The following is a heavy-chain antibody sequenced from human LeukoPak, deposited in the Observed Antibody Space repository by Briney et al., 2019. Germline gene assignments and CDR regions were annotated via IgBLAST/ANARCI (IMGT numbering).Heavy chain of an antibody. CDR1: GYTFTGYY. D-gene: IGHD3-10*01. J-gene: IGHJ5*02. V-gene: IGHV1-2*02. Sequence: ASVKVSCKASGYTFTGYYMHWVRQAPGQGLEWMGWINPNSGGTNYAQKFQGRVTMTRDTSISTAYMELSRLRSDDTAVYYCARDDVLFSGGVIISVGGDNWFDPWGQGTLVTVSS. CDR3: ARDDVLFSGGVIISVGGDNWFDP. CDR2: INPNSGGT.